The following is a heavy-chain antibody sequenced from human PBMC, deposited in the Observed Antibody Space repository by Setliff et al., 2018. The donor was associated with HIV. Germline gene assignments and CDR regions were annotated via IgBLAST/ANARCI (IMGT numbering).Heavy chain of an antibody. V-gene: IGHV4-59*01. J-gene: IGHJ3*02. CDR1: GGSICSNY. Sequence: SETLSLTCTVSGGSICSNYWSWMRQPPGKGLEWIGHIYYSGSTNYNPSLKSRVTISVDTSRNQFSLNLSSVTAADTAVYYCARFPLLHKNAFDIWGQGTMVTVSS. CDR3: ARFPLLHKNAFDI. CDR2: IYYSGST. D-gene: IGHD2-15*01.